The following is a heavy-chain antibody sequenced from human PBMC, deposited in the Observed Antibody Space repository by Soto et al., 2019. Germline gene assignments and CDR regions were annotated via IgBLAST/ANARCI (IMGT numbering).Heavy chain of an antibody. D-gene: IGHD2-2*01. V-gene: IGHV6-1*01. J-gene: IGHJ6*02. CDR3: ARDRVEAPAFMWTEYYGMDV. Sequence: SQTLSLTCAISGDSVSSNSAAWNWIRQSPSRGLEWLGRTYYRSKWYNDYAVSVKSRITINPDTSKSQFSLQLNSVTPEDTAVYYCARDRVEAPAFMWTEYYGMDVWGQGTKVTVYS. CDR2: TYYRSKWYN. CDR1: GDSVSSNSAA.